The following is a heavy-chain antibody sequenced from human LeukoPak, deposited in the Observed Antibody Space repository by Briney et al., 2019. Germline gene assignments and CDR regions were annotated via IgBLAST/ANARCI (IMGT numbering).Heavy chain of an antibody. J-gene: IGHJ4*02. D-gene: IGHD5-24*01. CDR2: ISSSSRSV. Sequence: GRSLRLSCAGSGFTLNDYYVNWLRQAPGKGLEWIAYISSSSRSVNYADSVKGRFTLSRDYAKNSVNLDMTSLRGEDTAIYYCARGHNTIYWGQGVLVTVSS. CDR1: GFTLNDYY. CDR3: ARGHNTIY. V-gene: IGHV3-11*04.